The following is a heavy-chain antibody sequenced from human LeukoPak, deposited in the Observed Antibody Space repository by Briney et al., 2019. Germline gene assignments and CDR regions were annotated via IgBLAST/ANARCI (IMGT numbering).Heavy chain of an antibody. V-gene: IGHV3-48*03. J-gene: IGHJ4*02. D-gene: IGHD3-22*01. Sequence: GGSLRLSCAASGFTFSSYEMNWVRQAPGKGLEWVSYISSSGSTIYYADSVKGRFTISRDNAKNSLYLQMNSLRAEDTAVYYCARDRSYYDSSDQYYFDYWGQGTLVTVSS. CDR2: ISSSGSTI. CDR3: ARDRSYYDSSDQYYFDY. CDR1: GFTFSSYE.